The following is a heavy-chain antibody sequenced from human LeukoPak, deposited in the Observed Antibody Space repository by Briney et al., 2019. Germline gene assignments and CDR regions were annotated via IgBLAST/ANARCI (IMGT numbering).Heavy chain of an antibody. V-gene: IGHV3-30*04. J-gene: IGHJ3*02. D-gene: IGHD2-2*01. CDR3: ASGFVVVPAEAFDI. CDR2: ISYDGSNK. CDR1: GFTFSSYA. Sequence: PGRSLGLSCAASGFTFSSYAMHWVRQAPGKGLEWVAVISYDGSNKYYADSVKGRFTISRDNSKNTLYLQMSSLRAEDTAVYYCASGFVVVPAEAFDIWGQGTMVTVSS.